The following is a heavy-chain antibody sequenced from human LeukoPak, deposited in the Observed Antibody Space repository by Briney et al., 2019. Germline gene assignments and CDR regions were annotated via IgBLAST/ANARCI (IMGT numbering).Heavy chain of an antibody. CDR1: GFTFSSYG. CDR3: ARDDTVYFDY. V-gene: IGHV3-33*01. D-gene: IGHD2-2*02. J-gene: IGHJ4*02. CDR2: IWYDGSNK. Sequence: PGGSLRLSCAASGFTFSSYGMHCVRQAPDKGLEWVAIIWYDGSNKFYADSVKGRFTISRDNSKNTLYLQMNSLRAEDTAVYYCARDDTVYFDYWGQGTLVTVSS.